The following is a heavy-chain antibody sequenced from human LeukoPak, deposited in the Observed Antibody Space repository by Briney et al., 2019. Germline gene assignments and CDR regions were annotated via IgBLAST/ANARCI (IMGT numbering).Heavy chain of an antibody. V-gene: IGHV4-59*08. CDR2: IYYSGST. D-gene: IGHD2-21*02. CDR3: ASSPNCGGDCYSYNWFDP. Sequence: SETLSLTCTVSGGSISSYYWSWIRQPPGKGLEWIGYIYYSGSTNYNPSLKSRVTISVDTSKNQFSLKLSSVTAADTAVYYCASSPNCGGDCYSYNWFDPWGQGTLVTVSS. CDR1: GGSISSYY. J-gene: IGHJ5*02.